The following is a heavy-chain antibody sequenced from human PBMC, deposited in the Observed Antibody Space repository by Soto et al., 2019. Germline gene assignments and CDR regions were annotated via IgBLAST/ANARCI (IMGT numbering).Heavy chain of an antibody. D-gene: IGHD6-19*01. CDR3: ARESTWAVAGTAYFDF. CDR2: IWFDGTRA. J-gene: IGHJ4*02. CDR1: GFTFTNYG. Sequence: QVQLVESGGGVVQPGRSLRLSCAASGFTFTNYGMHWVRQAPGKGLEWVAVIWFDGTRAYNTDSVKGRFTISRDASKSTVFLEMKSLKDEDTGIYYCARESTWAVAGTAYFDFWGQGTPVTVSS. V-gene: IGHV3-33*01.